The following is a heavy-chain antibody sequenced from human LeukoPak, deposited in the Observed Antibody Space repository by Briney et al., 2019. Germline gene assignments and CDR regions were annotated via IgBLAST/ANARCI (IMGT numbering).Heavy chain of an antibody. CDR3: ARCGLRDDDGLFDY. CDR2: LYSDDTT. Sequence: PGGSLRLSCVASGFTDNSNYMNWLRQAPGKGLEWVSVLYSDDTTYYAESAMGRFTISRDNAKNTLYLLMNNLRAEDTAVYYCARCGLRDDDGLFDYWGQGTLLTVSS. D-gene: IGHD3-3*01. CDR1: GFTDNSNY. V-gene: IGHV3-66*01. J-gene: IGHJ4*02.